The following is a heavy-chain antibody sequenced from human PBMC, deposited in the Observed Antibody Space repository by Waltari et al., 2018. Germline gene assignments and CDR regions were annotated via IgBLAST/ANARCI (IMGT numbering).Heavy chain of an antibody. CDR3: TRADGMTDLDY. Sequence: EVQLAESGGGLVQPGRSLRLSCTASGFNFGDYAMTWVRQVPGKGLEWVGFSRSKTDGGAPEYAASVKGRFTISREDSKSVAYLQMNSLRTEDTALYYCTRADGMTDLDYWGQGALVTVSS. CDR1: GFNFGDYA. CDR2: SRSKTDGGAP. J-gene: IGHJ4*02. V-gene: IGHV3-49*04.